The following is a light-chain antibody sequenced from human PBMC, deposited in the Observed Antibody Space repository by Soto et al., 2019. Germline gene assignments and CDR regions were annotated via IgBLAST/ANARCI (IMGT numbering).Light chain of an antibody. CDR2: DAS. J-gene: IGKJ2*01. Sequence: EIVLTQSPATLSLSPGDRATLSCRASRSIDKYLGWYQQKPGQPPRLLIYDASNRATDIPARFSGSGFGTDFTLTISSREPEDFAVYYCQQRGYWYTFGQGTKMEIK. CDR1: RSIDKY. V-gene: IGKV3-11*01. CDR3: QQRGYWYT.